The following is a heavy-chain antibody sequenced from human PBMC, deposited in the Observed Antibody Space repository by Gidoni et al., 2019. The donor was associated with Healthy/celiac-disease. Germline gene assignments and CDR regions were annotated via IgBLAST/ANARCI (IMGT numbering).Heavy chain of an antibody. Sequence: QVQLVESGGGVVQPGRSLRLSCAASGFTFSSYGMHWVRQAPGKGLEWVAVISYDGSNKYYADSVKGRFTISRDNSKNTLYLQMNSLRAEDTAVYYCAKDGYDSSGSFDYWGQGTLVTVSS. J-gene: IGHJ4*02. CDR1: GFTFSSYG. CDR2: ISYDGSNK. V-gene: IGHV3-30*18. CDR3: AKDGYDSSGSFDY. D-gene: IGHD3-22*01.